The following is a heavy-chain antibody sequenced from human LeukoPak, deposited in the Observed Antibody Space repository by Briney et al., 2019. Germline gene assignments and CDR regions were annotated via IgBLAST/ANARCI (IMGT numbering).Heavy chain of an antibody. J-gene: IGHJ4*02. CDR1: GFTFSTYT. Sequence: PGGSLRLSCAASGFTFSTYTMSWVRQAPGKGLEWVSSISSTSSYIYYADSVKGRFTISRDTAKNSLYLQMNTLRAEDTAVYYCVRDTFDYWGQGTLVTVSS. V-gene: IGHV3-21*01. CDR2: ISSTSSYI. CDR3: VRDTFDY.